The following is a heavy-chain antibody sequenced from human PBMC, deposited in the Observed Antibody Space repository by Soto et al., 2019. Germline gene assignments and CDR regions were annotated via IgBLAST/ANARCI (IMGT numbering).Heavy chain of an antibody. CDR3: ASERSAQYFDF. Sequence: QVQLVQSGTVVQRRGSSVKVSCQASGGTISSHGMAWVRQAPGQGLEWMGGIIPTFGTPTYAPKFQGRVTITADKSTNTAYMELSSLRPEDTGVYYCASERSAQYFDFWGQRTLITVSS. CDR1: GGTISSHG. J-gene: IGHJ4*02. V-gene: IGHV1-69*06. CDR2: IIPTFGTP. D-gene: IGHD1-26*01.